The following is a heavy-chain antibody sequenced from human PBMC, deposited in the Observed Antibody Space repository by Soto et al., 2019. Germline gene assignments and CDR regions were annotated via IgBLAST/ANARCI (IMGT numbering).Heavy chain of an antibody. V-gene: IGHV1-69*13. CDR3: ARNNYDSGGYYYVRYYYYGMDV. CDR2: IIPIFGTA. Sequence: ASVKVSCKASGGTFSSHAISWVRQAPGQGLEWMGGIIPIFGTANYAQKFQGRVTITADESTSTAYMELSSLRSEDTAVYYCARNNYDSGGYYYVRYYYYGMDVWGQGTTVTVSS. D-gene: IGHD3-22*01. CDR1: GGTFSSHA. J-gene: IGHJ6*02.